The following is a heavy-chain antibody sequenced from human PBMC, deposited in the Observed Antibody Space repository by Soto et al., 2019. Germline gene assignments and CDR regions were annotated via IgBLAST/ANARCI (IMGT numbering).Heavy chain of an antibody. CDR3: ARQSAQYDFWSGYYRAEWFDP. V-gene: IGHV4-39*01. J-gene: IGHJ5*02. CDR2: IYYNGST. D-gene: IGHD3-3*01. CDR1: GGSISSSSYY. Sequence: PSETLSLTCTVSGGSISSSSYYWGWIRQPPGKGLEWIGSIYYNGSTYYNPSLKSRVTISVDTSKNQFSLKLSSVTAADTAVYYCARQSAQYDFWSGYYRAEWFDPWGQGTLVTVSS.